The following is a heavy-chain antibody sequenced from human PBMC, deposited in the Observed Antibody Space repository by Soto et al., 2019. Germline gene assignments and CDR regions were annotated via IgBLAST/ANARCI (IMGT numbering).Heavy chain of an antibody. J-gene: IGHJ6*02. CDR1: GYTFTGYY. CDR2: INPNSGGT. CDR3: ARDRWRRDYYDSSGYYPHDYGMDV. V-gene: IGHV1-2*02. Sequence: ASVKVSCKASGYTFTGYYMHWVRQAPGQGLEWMGWINPNSGGTNYAQKFQGRVTMTRDTSISTAYMELSRLRSDDTAVYYCARDRWRRDYYDSSGYYPHDYGMDVWGQGXTVTVYS. D-gene: IGHD3-22*01.